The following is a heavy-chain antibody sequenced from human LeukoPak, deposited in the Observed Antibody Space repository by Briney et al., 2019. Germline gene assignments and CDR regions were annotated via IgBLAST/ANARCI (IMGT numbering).Heavy chain of an antibody. V-gene: IGHV3-23*01. J-gene: IGHJ4*02. CDR2: VSGSGGRT. Sequence: GGSLRLSCAASGFTFSSYAMSWVRQAPGKGLEWVSSVSGSGGRTHYTDSVKGRFTISRDNAKNSLYLQMNSLRAEDTAVYYCARPPPLLGGKIAAAVDYWGQGTLVTVSS. CDR3: ARPPPLLGGKIAAAVDY. CDR1: GFTFSSYA. D-gene: IGHD6-13*01.